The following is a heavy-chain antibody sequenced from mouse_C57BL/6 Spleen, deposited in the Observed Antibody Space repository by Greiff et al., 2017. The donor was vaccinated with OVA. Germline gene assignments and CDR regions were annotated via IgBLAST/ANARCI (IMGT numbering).Heavy chain of an antibody. CDR3: TRPSYGSRFDY. J-gene: IGHJ2*01. D-gene: IGHD1-1*01. V-gene: IGHV1-15*01. Sequence: VQLQQSGAELVRPGASVTLSCKASGYTFTDYEMHWVKQTPVHGLEWIGAIDPETGGTAYHQKFKGKAILTADKSSSTAYMELRSLTSEDSAVYYCTRPSYGSRFDYWGQGTTLTVSS. CDR2: IDPETGGT. CDR1: GYTFTDYE.